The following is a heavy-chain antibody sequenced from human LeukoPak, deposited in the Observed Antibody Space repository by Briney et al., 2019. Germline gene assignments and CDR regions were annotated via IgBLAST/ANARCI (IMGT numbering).Heavy chain of an antibody. Sequence: ASVKVSCKASGYTFTSYDINWVRQATGQGLEWMGWINPNSGGTNYAQKFQGRVTMTRDTSISTAYMELSRLRSDDTAVYYCARAGIVGATQGYGGQGTLVTVSS. D-gene: IGHD1-26*01. CDR1: GYTFTSYD. CDR2: INPNSGGT. J-gene: IGHJ4*02. V-gene: IGHV1-2*02. CDR3: ARAGIVGATQGY.